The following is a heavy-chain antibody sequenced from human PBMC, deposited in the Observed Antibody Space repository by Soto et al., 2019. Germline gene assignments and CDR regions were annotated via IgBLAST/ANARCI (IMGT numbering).Heavy chain of an antibody. Sequence: QVQLVQSGAEVKKPGASVKVSCKASGYTFTSYYIHWVRQAPGHGLEWMGIINPGSGSTSYAQKSQGRVTMTRDTSAYTVYMELSSLRSEDTAVYYCARRRCTGGSCYVDYWGQGTLVTVSS. CDR2: INPGSGST. CDR3: ARRRCTGGSCYVDY. V-gene: IGHV1-46*01. D-gene: IGHD2-15*01. CDR1: GYTFTSYY. J-gene: IGHJ4*02.